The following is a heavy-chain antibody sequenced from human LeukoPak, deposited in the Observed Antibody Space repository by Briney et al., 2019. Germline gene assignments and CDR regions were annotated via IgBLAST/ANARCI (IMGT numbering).Heavy chain of an antibody. CDR1: GFTFSSYG. J-gene: IGHJ5*02. CDR2: IKQDGSEK. V-gene: IGHV3-7*01. CDR3: ATQSIAARRVVAHNWFDP. D-gene: IGHD6-6*01. Sequence: QTGGSLRLSCAASGFTFSSYGMHWVRQAPGKGLEWVANIKQDGSEKYYVDSVKGRFTISRDNAKNSLYLQMNSLRAEDTAVYYCATQSIAARRVVAHNWFDPWGQGTLVTVSS.